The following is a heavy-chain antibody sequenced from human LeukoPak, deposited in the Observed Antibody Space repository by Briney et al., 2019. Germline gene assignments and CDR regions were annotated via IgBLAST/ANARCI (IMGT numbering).Heavy chain of an antibody. J-gene: IGHJ4*02. D-gene: IGHD3-10*01. CDR2: IIPIFGTA. Sequence: HRASVTVSCKASGGTFSSYAISWVRQAPGQGLEWMGGIIPIFGTANYAQKFQGRVTITADESTSTAYMELSSLRSEDTAVYYCARAAPYYGSGSYYPHWGQGTLVTVSS. CDR1: GGTFSSYA. V-gene: IGHV1-69*13. CDR3: ARAAPYYGSGSYYPH.